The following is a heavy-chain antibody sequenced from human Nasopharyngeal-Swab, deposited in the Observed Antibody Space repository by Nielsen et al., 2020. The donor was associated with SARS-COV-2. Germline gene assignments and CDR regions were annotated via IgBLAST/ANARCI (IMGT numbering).Heavy chain of an antibody. Sequence: GGSLRLSCAASGFTFSSYDMHWVRQAPGKGLEWAAVISHDGSNRYYADSVKGRFTISRDNSKNTLYLQMNSLRDEDTAVYYCAKVKWDRQAPVDYWGQGTLVTVSS. CDR2: ISHDGSNR. CDR3: AKVKWDRQAPVDY. V-gene: IGHV3-30*18. J-gene: IGHJ4*02. CDR1: GFTFSSYD. D-gene: IGHD1-26*01.